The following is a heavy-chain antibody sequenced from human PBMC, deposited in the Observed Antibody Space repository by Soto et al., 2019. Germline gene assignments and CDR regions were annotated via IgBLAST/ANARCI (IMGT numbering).Heavy chain of an antibody. J-gene: IGHJ4*02. CDR3: ARSGPFECGYYSNY. D-gene: IGHD3-22*01. CDR1: GGSFSSYA. Sequence: GASVKVSCKASGGSFSSYAISWVRQAPGQGLEWMGGIIPIFVTANYAQKFQGRVTITADESTSTAYMELSSLRSEDTAVYYLARSGPFECGYYSNYWGQGTLVTVSS. V-gene: IGHV1-69*13. CDR2: IIPIFVTA.